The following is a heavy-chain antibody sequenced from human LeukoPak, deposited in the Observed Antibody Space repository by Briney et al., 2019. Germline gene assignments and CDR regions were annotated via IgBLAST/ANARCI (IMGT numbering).Heavy chain of an antibody. CDR2: ISGSGGST. D-gene: IGHD2-15*01. CDR1: GFTFSSYA. V-gene: IGHV3-23*01. CDR3: AKTPDIVVVVAATHFDY. Sequence: GGSLRLSCAASGFTFSSYAMSWVRQAPGKGLKWVSAISGSGGSTYYADSVKGRFTISRDNSKNTLYLQMNSLRAEDTAVYYCAKTPDIVVVVAATHFDYWGQGTLVTVSS. J-gene: IGHJ4*02.